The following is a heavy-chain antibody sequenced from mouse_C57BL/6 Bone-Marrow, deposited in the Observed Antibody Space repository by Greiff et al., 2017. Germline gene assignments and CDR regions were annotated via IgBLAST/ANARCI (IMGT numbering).Heavy chain of an antibody. V-gene: IGHV1-80*01. J-gene: IGHJ2*01. Sequence: LQQSGASVKISCKASGYAFSSYWMNWVKQRPGKGLAWIGQIYPGDGDTNYNGKFKGKATLTADKSSSTAYMQLSSLTSEDSAVYFCAREGIYFDYWGQGTTLTVSS. CDR1: GYAFSSYW. CDR3: AREGIYFDY. CDR2: IYPGDGDT.